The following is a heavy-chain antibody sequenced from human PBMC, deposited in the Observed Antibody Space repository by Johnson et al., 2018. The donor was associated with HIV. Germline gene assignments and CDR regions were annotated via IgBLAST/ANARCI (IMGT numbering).Heavy chain of an antibody. CDR3: AREGPSERAGFDI. J-gene: IGHJ3*02. CDR2: ISWNSGSI. V-gene: IGHV3-9*01. CDR1: GFAFDDYA. Sequence: VQLVESGGGLVQPGGSLRLSCAASGFAFDDYAMHWVRQAPGKGLEWVSGISWNSGSIGYADSVKGRFTISRDNAKNSLYLQMNSLRAEDTAVYYCAREGPSERAGFDIWGQGTMVTVSS.